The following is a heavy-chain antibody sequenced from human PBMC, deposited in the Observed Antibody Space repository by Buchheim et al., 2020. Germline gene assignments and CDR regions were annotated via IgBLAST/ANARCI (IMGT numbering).Heavy chain of an antibody. J-gene: IGHJ4*02. D-gene: IGHD1-26*01. CDR3: VVPSRGSYFLFDY. V-gene: IGHV4-34*01. Sequence: QVQLQQWGAGLLKPSETLSLTCAVYGGSFSGYYWSWIRQPPGKGLEWIGEINHSGSTNYNPSLKSRVTISVDTSKNQFSLKLSSVTAADTAVYYRVVPSRGSYFLFDYWGQGTL. CDR2: INHSGST. CDR1: GGSFSGYY.